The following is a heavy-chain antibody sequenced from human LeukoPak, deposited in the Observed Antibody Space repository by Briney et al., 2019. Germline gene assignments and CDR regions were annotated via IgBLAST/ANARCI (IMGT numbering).Heavy chain of an antibody. CDR2: IFYSGGT. J-gene: IGHJ4*02. V-gene: IGHV4-59*01. D-gene: IGHD1-26*01. CDR3: ARGEWDLLFDY. Sequence: SETLSLTCTVSGGSISGYYWSWIRQPPGKGLEWIGYIFYSGGTNYNPSLKSRVTISVDTSKNQFSLKLSSVTAADTAVYYCARGEWDLLFDYWGQGTLVTVSS. CDR1: GGSISGYY.